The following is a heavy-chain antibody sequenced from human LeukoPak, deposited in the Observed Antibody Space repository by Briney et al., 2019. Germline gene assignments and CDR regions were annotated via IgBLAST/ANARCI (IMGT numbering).Heavy chain of an antibody. J-gene: IGHJ4*02. CDR1: GYTFTSYG. V-gene: IGHV1-18*01. Sequence: ASVKVSCKASGYTFTSYGISWVRQAPGQGLEWMGWISAYNGNTNYAQKLQGRVTMTTDTSTSTAYMELRSLRSDDTAVYYCARGAEYEILTGYYYFDYWGQGTLVTVSS. CDR2: ISAYNGNT. CDR3: ARGAEYEILTGYYYFDY. D-gene: IGHD3-9*01.